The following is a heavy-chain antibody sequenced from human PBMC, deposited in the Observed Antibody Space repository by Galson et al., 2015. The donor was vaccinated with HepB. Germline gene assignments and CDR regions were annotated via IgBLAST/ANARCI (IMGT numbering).Heavy chain of an antibody. CDR1: GGSISSYY. D-gene: IGHD6-19*01. CDR3: ARILTAGPRYNWFDP. J-gene: IGHJ5*02. Sequence: SETLSLTCTVSGGSISSYYWSWIRQPPGKGLEWIGYIYYSGSTNYNPSLKSRVTISVDTSKNQFSLKLSSVTAADTAVYYCARILTAGPRYNWFDPWGQGTLVTVSS. CDR2: IYYSGST. V-gene: IGHV4-59*01.